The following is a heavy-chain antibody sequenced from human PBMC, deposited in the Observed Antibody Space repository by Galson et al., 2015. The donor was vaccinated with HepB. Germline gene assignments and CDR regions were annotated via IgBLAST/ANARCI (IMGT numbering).Heavy chain of an antibody. CDR3: ARRFEQWLVQGAFDI. CDR2: ISAYNGNT. V-gene: IGHV1-18*04. CDR1: GYTFTSYG. J-gene: IGHJ3*02. Sequence: SVKVSCKASGYTFTSYGISWVRQAPGRGLEWMGWISAYNGNTNYAQKLQGRVTMTTDTSTSTAYMELRSLRSDDTAVYYCARRFEQWLVQGAFDIWGQGTMVTVSS. D-gene: IGHD6-19*01.